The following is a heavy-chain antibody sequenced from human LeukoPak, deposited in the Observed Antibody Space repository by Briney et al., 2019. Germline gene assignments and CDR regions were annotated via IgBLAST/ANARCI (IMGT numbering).Heavy chain of an antibody. CDR1: GFTVSSNY. V-gene: IGHV3-66*02. J-gene: IGHJ4*02. CDR2: IYSGGST. Sequence: PGGSLRLSCAASGFTVSSNYMSWVRQAPGKGLEWVSVIYSGGSTYYADSVKGRFTISRDNSKNTLYLQMNSLRAEDTAVYYCARDLQGYYGDTTNDYWGQGTLVTVSS. CDR3: ARDLQGYYGDTTNDY. D-gene: IGHD4-17*01.